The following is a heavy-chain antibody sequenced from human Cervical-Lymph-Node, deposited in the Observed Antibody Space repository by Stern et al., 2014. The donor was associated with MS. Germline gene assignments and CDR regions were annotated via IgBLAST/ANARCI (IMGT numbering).Heavy chain of an antibody. Sequence: VQLVQSGAEVEKPGASVKVSCKASGYIFTDYYLHWVRQAPGQGLEWMGRINPKSGGTSYAQSFQGRVTLTRDTSITTAYMDLSRLTSDDTAVYYCTRALRIADRPSPGGHWFDPWGQGTLFIVSS. V-gene: IGHV1-2*02. CDR1: GYIFTDYY. CDR2: INPKSGGT. J-gene: IGHJ5*02. D-gene: IGHD6-6*01. CDR3: TRALRIADRPSPGGHWFDP.